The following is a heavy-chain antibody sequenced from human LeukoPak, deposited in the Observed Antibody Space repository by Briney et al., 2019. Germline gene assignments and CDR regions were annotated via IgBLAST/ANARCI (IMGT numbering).Heavy chain of an antibody. J-gene: IGHJ3*02. CDR2: IYGGSRT. Sequence: GGSLRLSCAASGFTVSSNYMSWVRQAPGKGLEWVSVIYGGSRTLYSGSVKGRFTISRDNSKNTLYLQMNRLRAEDTAVYYCAKDTTTVTGHAFDIWGQGTMVTVSS. V-gene: IGHV3-66*01. CDR3: AKDTTTVTGHAFDI. CDR1: GFTVSSNY. D-gene: IGHD4-17*01.